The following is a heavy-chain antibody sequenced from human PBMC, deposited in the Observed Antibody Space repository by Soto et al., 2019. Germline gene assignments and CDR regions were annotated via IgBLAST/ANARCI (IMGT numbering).Heavy chain of an antibody. CDR2: ISSSSSYI. V-gene: IGHV3-21*01. D-gene: IGHD3-16*01. CDR3: ARAARLRDDAFDI. J-gene: IGHJ3*02. Sequence: EVQLVESGGGLVKPGGSLRLSCAASGFTFSSYSMNWVRQAPGKGLEWVSSISSSSSYIYYADSVKGRFTISRDNAKNSLYLQMNSLRAEDTAVYNCARAARLRDDAFDIWGQGTMVTVSS. CDR1: GFTFSSYS.